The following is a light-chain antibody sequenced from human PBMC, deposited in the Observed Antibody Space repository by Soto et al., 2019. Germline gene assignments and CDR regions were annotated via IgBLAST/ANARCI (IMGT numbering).Light chain of an antibody. CDR1: QGVGSY. CDR2: DAS. J-gene: IGKJ4*01. CDR3: QQRSDWPPGT. Sequence: EIVLTQFPATPSLSPGERATLSCRASQGVGSYLAWYQQKPGQAPRLLIYDASHRATDIPARFSGSGSGTDCTLTISSLEPEDCAVYYCQQRSDWPPGTFGGGTKVEIK. V-gene: IGKV3-11*01.